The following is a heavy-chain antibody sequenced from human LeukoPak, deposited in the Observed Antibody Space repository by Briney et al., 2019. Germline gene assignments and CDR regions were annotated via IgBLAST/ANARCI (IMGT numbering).Heavy chain of an antibody. D-gene: IGHD6-6*01. CDR3: ARGSSATGDYTMDV. V-gene: IGHV3-74*01. J-gene: IGHJ6*02. Sequence: GGSLRLSCAASGFTFSRHWMHWVRQAPGKGPVWVSRTNADESTTGYADSVKGRFTISRDNAKNTLYLQMNSLRAEDTAVYYCARGSSATGDYTMDVWGQGTTVTVSS. CDR1: GFTFSRHW. CDR2: TNADESTT.